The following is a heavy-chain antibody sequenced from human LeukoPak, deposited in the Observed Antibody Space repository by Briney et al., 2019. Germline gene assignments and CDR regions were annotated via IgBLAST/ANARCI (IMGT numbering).Heavy chain of an antibody. V-gene: IGHV1-2*02. CDR2: INPNSGGT. Sequence: ASVKVSCKASGYTFTGYYVHWVRQAPGQGLEWMGWINPNSGGTNYAQKFQGRVTMTRDTSISTAYMELSRLRSDDTAVYYCAREAPGGCSSTSCYRPFDYWGQGTLVTVSS. CDR1: GYTFTGYY. CDR3: AREAPGGCSSTSCYRPFDY. D-gene: IGHD2-2*02. J-gene: IGHJ4*02.